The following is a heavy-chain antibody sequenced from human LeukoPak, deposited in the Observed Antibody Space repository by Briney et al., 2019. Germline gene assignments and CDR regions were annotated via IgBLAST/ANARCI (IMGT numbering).Heavy chain of an antibody. J-gene: IGHJ4*02. D-gene: IGHD7-27*01. CDR1: GFTFSRHG. CDR2: ISPSGDIL. Sequence: PGGSLRLSCAASGFTFSRHGMNWVRHAPGKGLEWVSGISPSGDILYYADSVKGQFTISRDNSKNTLYLQMNSLRAEDTAVYYCAKDWAHWGQGTLVTVSS. V-gene: IGHV3-23*01. CDR3: AKDWAH.